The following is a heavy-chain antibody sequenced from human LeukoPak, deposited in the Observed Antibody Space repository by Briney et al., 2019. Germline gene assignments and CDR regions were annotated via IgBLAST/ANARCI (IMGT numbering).Heavy chain of an antibody. CDR2: ISGGGGSI. V-gene: IGHV3-23*01. Sequence: PGGSLRLSCAASGFTFSSYAMSWVRQAPGKGLEWVSAISGGGGSIYYADSVKGRFTISRDNSKDTLYLQMNSLRAEDTAVYYCAKRGLRYFDWSRSYYFDYWGQGTLVTVSS. CDR1: GFTFSSYA. J-gene: IGHJ4*02. CDR3: AKRGLRYFDWSRSYYFDY. D-gene: IGHD3-9*01.